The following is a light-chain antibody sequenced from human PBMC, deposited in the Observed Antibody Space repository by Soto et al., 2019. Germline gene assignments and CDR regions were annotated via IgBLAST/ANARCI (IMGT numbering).Light chain of an antibody. J-gene: IGLJ1*01. CDR2: DVT. CDR1: SSDVGGYNF. CDR3: RSYTSISTYV. Sequence: QSVLTQPASVSGSPGQSITISCTGTSSDVGGYNFVSWYQQHPDKAPKLMIYDVTNRLSGVSNRFSGSKSGNTASLTVSGLQAEDEADYYCRSYTSISTYVFGTGTKVTVL. V-gene: IGLV2-14*01.